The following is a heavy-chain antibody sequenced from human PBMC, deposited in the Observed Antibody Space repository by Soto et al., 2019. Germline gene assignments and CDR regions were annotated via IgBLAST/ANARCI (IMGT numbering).Heavy chain of an antibody. CDR1: GFTFSSYA. CDR3: ARVRSSSSLRYYYGMDV. V-gene: IGHV3-23*01. CDR2: ISGSGGST. D-gene: IGHD6-6*01. J-gene: IGHJ6*02. Sequence: EVQLLESGGGLVQPGGSLRLSCAASGFTFSSYAMSWVRQAPGKGLEWVSAISGSGGSTYYADSVKGRFTISRDNSKNTLYQQMNSLRAEDTAVYYCARVRSSSSLRYYYGMDVWGQGTTVTVSS.